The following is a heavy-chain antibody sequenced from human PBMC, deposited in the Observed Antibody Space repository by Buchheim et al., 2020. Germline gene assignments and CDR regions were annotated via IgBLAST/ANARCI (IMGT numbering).Heavy chain of an antibody. CDR1: GGSISTYY. D-gene: IGHD6-13*01. CDR2: IFYNGRT. J-gene: IGHJ4*02. V-gene: IGHV4-59*01. Sequence: QVQLQESGPGLVKPSETLSLTCTVSGGSISTYYWSWIRQPPGKGLEWIGYIFYNGRTNYSPSLKSRVTISVDTSKNPFSLRLSSVTAADTAVYYCARDNYSSTWYYFDYWGQGIL. CDR3: ARDNYSSTWYYFDY.